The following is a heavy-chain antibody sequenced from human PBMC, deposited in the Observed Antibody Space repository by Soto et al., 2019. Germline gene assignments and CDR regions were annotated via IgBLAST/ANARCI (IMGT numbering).Heavy chain of an antibody. V-gene: IGHV1-69*01. CDR1: GGTFSSYA. Sequence: QVQLVQSGAEVQKPGSSVKVSCKASGGTFSSYAISWVRQAPGQGLEWMGGIIPIFGTANYAEKFQGRVTITADESTSTAYMELSSLRSEDTAVYYCARAVGATTSPYWYFDLWGRGTLVTVSS. D-gene: IGHD1-26*01. CDR2: IIPIFGTA. CDR3: ARAVGATTSPYWYFDL. J-gene: IGHJ2*01.